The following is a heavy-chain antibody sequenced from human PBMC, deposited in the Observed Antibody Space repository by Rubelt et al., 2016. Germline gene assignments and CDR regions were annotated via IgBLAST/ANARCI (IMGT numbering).Heavy chain of an antibody. J-gene: IGHJ5*02. D-gene: IGHD3-10*01. CDR2: ISSSSSTI. CDR3: ARDLNPYGSGRRGGWFDP. Sequence: SYSMNWVRQAPGKGLEWVSYISSSSSTIYYADSVKGRFTISRDNAKNSLYLQMNSLRAEDTAVYYCARDLNPYGSGRRGGWFDPWGQGTLVTVSS. CDR1: SYS. V-gene: IGHV3-48*01.